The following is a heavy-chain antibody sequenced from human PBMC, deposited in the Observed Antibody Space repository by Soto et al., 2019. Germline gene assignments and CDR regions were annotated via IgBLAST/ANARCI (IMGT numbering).Heavy chain of an antibody. V-gene: IGHV1-69*13. CDR3: ARDLGDIVVVPAAPHYYYGMDV. D-gene: IGHD2-2*01. CDR2: IIPIFGTA. J-gene: IGHJ6*02. CDR1: GGNFSSYA. Sequence: GASVKVSCKASGGNFSSYAISWVRQAPGQGLEWMGGIIPIFGTANYAQKFQGRVTITADESTSTAYMELSSLRSEDTAVYYCARDLGDIVVVPAAPHYYYGMDVWGQGTTVTVSS.